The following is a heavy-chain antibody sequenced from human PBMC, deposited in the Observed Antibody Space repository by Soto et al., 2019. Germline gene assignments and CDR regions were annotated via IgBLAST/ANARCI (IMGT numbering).Heavy chain of an antibody. J-gene: IGHJ4*02. V-gene: IGHV1-46*01. CDR3: ARDYVWGSYRLRGIDY. CDR1: GYTFTSYY. CDR2: INPSGGST. Sequence: ASVKVSCKASGYTFTSYYMHWVRQAPGQGLEWMGIINPSGGSTSYAQKFQGRVTMTRDTSTSTVYMELSSLRSEDTAVYYCARDYVWGSYRLRGIDYWGQGTLVTV. D-gene: IGHD3-16*01.